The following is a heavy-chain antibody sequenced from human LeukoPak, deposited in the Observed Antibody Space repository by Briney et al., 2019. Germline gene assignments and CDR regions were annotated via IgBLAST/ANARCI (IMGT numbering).Heavy chain of an antibody. J-gene: IGHJ4*02. V-gene: IGHV3-7*01. CDR1: GFTFGSYW. CDR2: IKQDGSEE. Sequence: QPGGSLRLSCAASGFTFGSYWMSWVRQAPGKGLEWVAYIKQDGSEEYYVESVKGRFTISRDNAKNSVYLQMNSLRAEDTAVYYCTRNKVAYDYWGQGTLVTVSS. D-gene: IGHD3-16*01. CDR3: TRNKVAYDY.